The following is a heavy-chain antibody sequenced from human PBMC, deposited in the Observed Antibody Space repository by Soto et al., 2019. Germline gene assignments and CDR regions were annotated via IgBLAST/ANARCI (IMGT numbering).Heavy chain of an antibody. J-gene: IGHJ4*02. CDR1: GLTFSDYY. CDR3: ARVSDYYDSSARGYYFDY. D-gene: IGHD3-22*01. Sequence: GGSLRLSCAASGLTFSDYYMSWIRQAPGKGLEWVSYISSSSSYTNYADSAKGRFTISRDNAKNSLYLQMNSLRAEDTAVYYCARVSDYYDSSARGYYFDYWGQGTLVTVSS. CDR2: ISSSSSYT. V-gene: IGHV3-11*06.